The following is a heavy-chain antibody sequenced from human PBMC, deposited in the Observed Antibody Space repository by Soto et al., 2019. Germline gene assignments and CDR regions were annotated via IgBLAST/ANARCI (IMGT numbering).Heavy chain of an antibody. Sequence: SETLSLTCTVSGGSISSGDYYWSWIRQPPGKGLEWIGYIYYSGSTYYNPSLKSRVTISVDTSKNQFSLKLSSVTAADTAVYYCASPLEYYYDSSGHPIGYWGQGTLVTVSS. D-gene: IGHD3-22*01. V-gene: IGHV4-30-4*01. J-gene: IGHJ4*02. CDR3: ASPLEYYYDSSGHPIGY. CDR1: GGSISSGDYY. CDR2: IYYSGST.